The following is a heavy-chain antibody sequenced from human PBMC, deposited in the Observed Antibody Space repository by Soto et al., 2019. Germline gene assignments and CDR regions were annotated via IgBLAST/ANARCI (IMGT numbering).Heavy chain of an antibody. CDR2: TYYRSQWYT. CDR1: GDSVSSKSAA. V-gene: IGHV6-1*01. Sequence: SQTLSLTCAISGDSVSSKSAAWSWIRQSPSRGLEWLGRTYYRSQWYTDYAVSVKSRITIIPDTSKNQLSLRLNSVTPEETAVYYCAGASEVYIIEASHCWGQGTLVTVSS. CDR3: AGASEVYIIEASHC. J-gene: IGHJ4*02. D-gene: IGHD3-10*01.